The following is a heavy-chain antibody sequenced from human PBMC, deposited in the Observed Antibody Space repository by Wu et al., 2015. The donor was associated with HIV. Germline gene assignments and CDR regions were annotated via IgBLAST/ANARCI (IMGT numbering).Heavy chain of an antibody. CDR1: GYSFTSFG. D-gene: IGHD2-2*02. CDR2: INVYNGNT. V-gene: IGHV1-18*01. J-gene: IGHJ6*03. CDR3: ARDRFXGTTNCYTGGHYYYMDV. Sequence: QVQLVQSGAEVKKPGASVKVSCKASGYSFTSFGISWVRQAPGQGPEWMGWINVYNGNTNYAQKIQGRVTMTTDTSTSTVYLELRSLRSDDTAIYYCARDRFXGTTNCYTGGHYYYMDVWGKGTTVTVSS.